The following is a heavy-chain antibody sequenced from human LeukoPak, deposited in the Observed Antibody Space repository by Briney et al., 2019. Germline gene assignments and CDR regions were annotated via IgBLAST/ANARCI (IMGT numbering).Heavy chain of an antibody. CDR3: AKGKGRSSSWSNWFDP. CDR1: GFTFDDYA. Sequence: GRSLRLSCAASGFTFDDYAMHWVRQAPGKGLEWVSAISGSGGSTYYADSVKGRFTISRDNSKNTLYLQMNSLRAEDTAVYYCAKGKGRSSSWSNWFDPWGQGTLVTVSS. J-gene: IGHJ5*02. V-gene: IGHV3-23*01. D-gene: IGHD6-13*01. CDR2: ISGSGGST.